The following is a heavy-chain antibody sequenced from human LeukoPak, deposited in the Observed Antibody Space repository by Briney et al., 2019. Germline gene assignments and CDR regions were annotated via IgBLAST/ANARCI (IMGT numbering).Heavy chain of an antibody. D-gene: IGHD3-22*01. J-gene: IGHJ4*02. CDR2: INHSGST. Sequence: SETLSLTCTVSGGSISSSSYYWGWIRQPPGKGLEWIGEINHSGSTNYNPSLKSRVTISVDTSKDQFSLKLSSVTAADTAVYYCARFSGVVVITTHSGFDYWGQGTLVTVSS. CDR3: ARFSGVVVITTHSGFDY. CDR1: GGSISSSSYY. V-gene: IGHV4-39*07.